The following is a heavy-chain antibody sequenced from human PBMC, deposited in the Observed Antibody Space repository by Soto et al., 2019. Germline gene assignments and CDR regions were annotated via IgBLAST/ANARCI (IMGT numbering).Heavy chain of an antibody. J-gene: IGHJ4*02. CDR1: GGAFDGYY. CDR2: IHHSGST. CDR3: ARGVDSWSGYLF. D-gene: IGHD3-3*01. Sequence: SETLSLTCALYGGAFDGYYCSFIRQSPLKWLEWIVEIHHSGSTKYNPSLKSRVSLSVDTSTKQFSLKMTSMTAADRGVYYCARGVDSWSGYLFWGQGTPVTVSS. V-gene: IGHV4-34*01.